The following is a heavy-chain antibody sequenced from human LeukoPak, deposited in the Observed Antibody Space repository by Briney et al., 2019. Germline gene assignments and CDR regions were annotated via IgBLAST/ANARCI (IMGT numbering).Heavy chain of an antibody. CDR3: ARAPYCGGDCFYWFDP. V-gene: IGHV4-59*01. J-gene: IGHJ5*02. CDR1: GGSISSCY. Sequence: SETLSLTCTVSGGSISSCYWSWIRQPPGKGLEWIGYIYYSGSTNYNPSLKSRVTISVDTSKNQFSLKLSSVTAADTAVYYCARAPYCGGDCFYWFDPWGQGTLVTVSS. CDR2: IYYSGST. D-gene: IGHD2-21*02.